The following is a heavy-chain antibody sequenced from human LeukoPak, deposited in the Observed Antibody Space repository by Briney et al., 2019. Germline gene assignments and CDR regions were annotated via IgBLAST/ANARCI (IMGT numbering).Heavy chain of an antibody. CDR2: IKQDGSEK. CDR3: ARDLVGARADY. V-gene: IGHV3-7*01. Sequence: GGSLRLSCAASGFTSSSYWMSWVRQAPGKGLEWVANIKQDGSEKYYVDSVKGRFTISRDNAKNSLYLQMNSLRAEDTAVYYCARDLVGARADYWGQGTLVTVSS. CDR1: GFTSSSYW. D-gene: IGHD1-26*01. J-gene: IGHJ4*02.